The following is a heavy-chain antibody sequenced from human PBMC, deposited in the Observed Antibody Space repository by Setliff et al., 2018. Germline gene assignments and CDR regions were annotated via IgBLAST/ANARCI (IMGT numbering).Heavy chain of an antibody. Sequence: PSETLSLTCTVSGGSINSLNWWTWVRQSPGKGLEWIGYIYHDGPSVRYNPSLKSRLTISVDTSKNQFSLKLRSVTAADTAVYYCARTGTYRYFDYWGQGALVTVSS. J-gene: IGHJ4*02. CDR1: GGSINSLNW. V-gene: IGHV4-4*02. D-gene: IGHD1-1*01. CDR3: ARTGTYRYFDY. CDR2: IYHDGPSV.